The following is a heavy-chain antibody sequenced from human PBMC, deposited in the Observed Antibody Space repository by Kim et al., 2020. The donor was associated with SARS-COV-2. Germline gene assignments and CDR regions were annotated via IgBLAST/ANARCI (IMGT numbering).Heavy chain of an antibody. CDR2: IKPYGSEK. CDR1: GFNFSTSW. V-gene: IGHV3-7*01. J-gene: IGHJ4*02. Sequence: GGSLRLSCAASGFNFSTSWMTWVRQAPGKGLEWVASIKPYGSEKYYVDSVKGRFTISRDDAKKSLYLQMNSLRDEDTAVFYCATGALNYWGQGTLVTFAS. CDR3: ATGALNY.